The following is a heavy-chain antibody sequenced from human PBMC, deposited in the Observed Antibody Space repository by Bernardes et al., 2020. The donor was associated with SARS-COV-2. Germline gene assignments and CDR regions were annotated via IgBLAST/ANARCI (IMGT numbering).Heavy chain of an antibody. D-gene: IGHD4-17*01. V-gene: IGHV3-7*01. Sequence: GGSLRLSCAASGFTFSSYWMSWVRQAPGKGLEWVANIKQDGSEKYYVESVKGRFTISRDNAKNSLYLQMNSLRAEDTAVYYCAREDYGGNSGFDYWGQGTLVTVSS. CDR2: IKQDGSEK. CDR3: AREDYGGNSGFDY. CDR1: GFTFSSYW. J-gene: IGHJ4*02.